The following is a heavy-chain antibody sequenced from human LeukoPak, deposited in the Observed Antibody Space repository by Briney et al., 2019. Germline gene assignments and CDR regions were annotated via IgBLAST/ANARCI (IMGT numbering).Heavy chain of an antibody. CDR2: IYTSGTT. CDR1: GDSIGSYY. Sequence: SETLSLTCTVSGDSIGSYYWSWIRQSAGKGLEWIGRIYTSGTTDYNASLKSRVTMSVDTPKNQFSLKLNSVTAADTAVYYCARDPYYDILTGYLIRGAFDIWGLGTVVTVSS. D-gene: IGHD3-9*01. J-gene: IGHJ3*02. V-gene: IGHV4-4*07. CDR3: ARDPYYDILTGYLIRGAFDI.